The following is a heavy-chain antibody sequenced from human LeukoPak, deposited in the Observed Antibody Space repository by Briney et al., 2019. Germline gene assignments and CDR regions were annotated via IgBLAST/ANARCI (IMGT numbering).Heavy chain of an antibody. J-gene: IGHJ5*02. CDR2: IYYSGST. CDR1: GGSISSGDYY. Sequence: SETLSLTCTVSGGSISSGDYYWSWIRQPPGKGLEWIVYIYYSGSTYYNPSLKSRVTISVDTSKNQFSLKLSSVTAADTAVYYCARDSRSHCSGGSCYQAGFDPWGQGTLVTVSS. CDR3: ARDSRSHCSGGSCYQAGFDP. V-gene: IGHV4-30-4*01. D-gene: IGHD2-15*01.